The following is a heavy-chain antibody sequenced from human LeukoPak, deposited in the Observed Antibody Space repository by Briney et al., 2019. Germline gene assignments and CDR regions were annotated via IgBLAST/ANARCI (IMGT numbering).Heavy chain of an antibody. V-gene: IGHV4-59*01. CDR3: ARHYSSGWYYFDY. J-gene: IGHJ4*02. Sequence: PSETLSLTCTVSGGSISSYYWSWIRQPPGKGLEWIGYIYYSGSTNYNPSLKSRVTISVDTSKNQFSLELSSVTAADTAVYYCARHYSSGWYYFDYWGQGTLVTVSS. CDR1: GGSISSYY. CDR2: IYYSGST. D-gene: IGHD6-19*01.